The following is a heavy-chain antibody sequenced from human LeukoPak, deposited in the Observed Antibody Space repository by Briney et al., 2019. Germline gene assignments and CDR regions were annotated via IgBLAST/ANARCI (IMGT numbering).Heavy chain of an antibody. CDR2: IYYSGST. CDR1: GGSISSYY. Sequence: PSETLSLTCTVSGGSISSYYWSWIRQPPGKGLEWIGYIYYSGSTNYNPSLKSRVTISVDTSKNQFSLKLSSVTAADTAVYYCARGWTTVTTGYFDYWGQGTLVTVSS. CDR3: ARGWTTVTTGYFDY. J-gene: IGHJ4*02. V-gene: IGHV4-59*12. D-gene: IGHD4-17*01.